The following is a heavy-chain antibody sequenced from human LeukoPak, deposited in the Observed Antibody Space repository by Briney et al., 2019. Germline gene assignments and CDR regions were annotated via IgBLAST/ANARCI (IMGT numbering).Heavy chain of an antibody. J-gene: IGHJ4*02. CDR2: IYPGDSDT. D-gene: IGHD5-12*01. Sequence: GESLKISCQGSGYSFNSYWIGWVRQMPGKGLEWMGIIYPGDSDTRYSPSFQGQVTISADKSIITAYLQWSSLKASDTAMYYCARAGIVATIPYYFDYWGQGTLVTVSS. CDR3: ARAGIVATIPYYFDY. V-gene: IGHV5-51*01. CDR1: GYSFNSYW.